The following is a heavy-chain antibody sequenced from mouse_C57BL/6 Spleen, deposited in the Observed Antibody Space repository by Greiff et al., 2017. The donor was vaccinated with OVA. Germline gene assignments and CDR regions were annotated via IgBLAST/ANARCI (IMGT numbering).Heavy chain of an antibody. CDR3: SRATMRDAMDY. CDR2: ISSGSSTI. D-gene: IGHD2-4*01. V-gene: IGHV5-17*01. J-gene: IGHJ4*01. CDR1: GFTFSDYG. Sequence: DVMLVESGGGLVKPGGSLKLSCAASGFTFSDYGMHWVRQAPEKGLEWVAYISSGSSTIYYADTVKGRFTITRDNAKNTLFLQMTSLRSDDTAMYYCSRATMRDAMDYWGQGTSVAVSS.